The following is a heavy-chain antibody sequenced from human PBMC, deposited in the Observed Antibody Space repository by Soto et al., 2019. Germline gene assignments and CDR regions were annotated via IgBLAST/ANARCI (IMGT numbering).Heavy chain of an antibody. CDR1: RFTFSDYA. CDR2: INRNGRST. CDR3: ARDRVGRQWGAYYSDN. D-gene: IGHD6-19*01. V-gene: IGHV3-23*01. Sequence: EVQLLESGGGLVQPGGSLRLSCAASRFTFSDYAMSWVRQAPAKGLEWVSGINRNGRSTYYADSVKGRFTISRDNSKNTMYLQMNSLRAEDTAIYYCARDRVGRQWGAYYSDNWGQGTLVTVAS. J-gene: IGHJ4*02.